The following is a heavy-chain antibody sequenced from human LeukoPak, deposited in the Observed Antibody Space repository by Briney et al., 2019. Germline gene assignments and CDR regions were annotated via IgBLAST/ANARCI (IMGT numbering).Heavy chain of an antibody. V-gene: IGHV3-23*01. D-gene: IGHD1-26*01. CDR1: GFTFSSYA. CDR3: AKIWITGSGSYYGGDY. Sequence: GGSLRLSCAASGFTFSSYAMSWVRQGPGKGLEWVSAVSGSGGSTYYADSVKGRFTISRDNSKNTLYLQMNSLRAEDTAVYYFAKIWITGSGSYYGGDYWGQGTLVTVSS. J-gene: IGHJ4*02. CDR2: VSGSGGST.